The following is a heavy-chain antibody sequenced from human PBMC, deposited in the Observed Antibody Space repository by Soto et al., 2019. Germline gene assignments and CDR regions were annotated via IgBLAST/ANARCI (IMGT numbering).Heavy chain of an antibody. CDR2: ISSSSSHI. J-gene: IGHJ4*02. V-gene: IGHV3-21*01. CDR1: GFTFSSDS. CDR3: ARVVRSIAAAGTSDY. Sequence: GGSLRLSCAASGFTFSSDSMNWVRQAPGKGLEWVSSISSSSSHIYYADSVKGRFTISRDNAKNSLYLQMNSLRAEDTAVYYCARVVRSIAAAGTSDYWGQGTLVTVSS. D-gene: IGHD6-13*01.